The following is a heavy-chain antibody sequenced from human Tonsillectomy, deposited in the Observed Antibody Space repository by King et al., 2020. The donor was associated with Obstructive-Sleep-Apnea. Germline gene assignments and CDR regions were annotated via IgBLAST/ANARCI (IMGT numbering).Heavy chain of an antibody. CDR2: IYHSGST. CDR1: GGSISSSNW. D-gene: IGHD6-19*01. J-gene: IGHJ4*02. Sequence: QLQESGPGLVKPSGTLSLSCAVSGGSISSSNWWSWVRQSPGKGLEWIGEIYHSGSTNYDPSLKSRVTISVDQSKNQFSLKLSSLTAADTAIYYCARGRVAVAGARNSGFDYWGQGTLVTVSS. CDR3: ARGRVAVAGARNSGFDY. V-gene: IGHV4-4*02.